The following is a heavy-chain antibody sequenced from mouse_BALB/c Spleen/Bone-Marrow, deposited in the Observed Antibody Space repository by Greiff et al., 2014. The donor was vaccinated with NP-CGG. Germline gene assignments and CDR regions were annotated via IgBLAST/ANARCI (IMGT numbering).Heavy chain of an antibody. CDR1: GYTFTIYW. CDR2: IDPSTGYT. D-gene: IGHD1-1*01. CDR3: ARSGTVVDTALIY. V-gene: IGHV1-7*01. Sequence: VQLQQSGAELAKPGASVKMSCKASGYTFTIYWMHWVKQRPGQGLEWIGYIDPSTGYTEYSQKFKDKATLTADKSSSTAYMQLSSLTSEDSAVYYCARSGTVVDTALIYWGQGTLVTVSA. J-gene: IGHJ3*01.